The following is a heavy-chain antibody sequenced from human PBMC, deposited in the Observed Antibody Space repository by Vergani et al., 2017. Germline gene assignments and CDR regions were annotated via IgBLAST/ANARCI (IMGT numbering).Heavy chain of an antibody. CDR1: ESSFISNE. D-gene: IGHD2-21*01. V-gene: IGHV5-51*01. CDR2: INPIDSKI. J-gene: IGHJ4*02. Sequence: EVMLVQSGAEVKKPGESLKISCKYSESSFISNEIAWVRHMSGKGLQWMGNINPIDSKIAYSPSFQGQAIMSLDKSITTAYLQWRSLKASDTAIYYCTRHVVCGDGACLHFDHWGQGTQVTVSS. CDR3: TRHVVCGDGACLHFDH.